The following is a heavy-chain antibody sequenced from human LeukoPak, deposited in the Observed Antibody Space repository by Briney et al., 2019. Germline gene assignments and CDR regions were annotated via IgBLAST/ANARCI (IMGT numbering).Heavy chain of an antibody. CDR3: ARGYYYGSGSMGVLMGSGAFDI. D-gene: IGHD3-10*01. CDR2: LNRDGSST. V-gene: IGHV3-74*01. CDR1: GFTFSSYW. J-gene: IGHJ3*02. Sequence: PGGSLRLSCAASGFTFSSYWMHWVRQAPGKGLVWVSRLNRDGSSTCYADSVKGRFTISRDNAKNTLYLQMNSLRAEDTGVYCCARGYYYGSGSMGVLMGSGAFDIWGQGTMVTVSS.